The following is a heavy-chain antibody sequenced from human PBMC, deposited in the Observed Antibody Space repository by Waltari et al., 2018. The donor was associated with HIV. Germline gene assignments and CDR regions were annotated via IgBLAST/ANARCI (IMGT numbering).Heavy chain of an antibody. Sequence: LQLQESGPGLVKPSETLSLICSVSGGSVNSSNYYWGWIRQPPGQGLEWIGSVFYSGVAYHNPSLKSRLAMSVDTSKNQFSLRLSSVTASDTAVYYCARQSGVGATRFDPWGQGALVTVSS. D-gene: IGHD1-26*01. J-gene: IGHJ5*02. CDR2: VFYSGVA. CDR1: GGSVNSSNYY. V-gene: IGHV4-39*01. CDR3: ARQSGVGATRFDP.